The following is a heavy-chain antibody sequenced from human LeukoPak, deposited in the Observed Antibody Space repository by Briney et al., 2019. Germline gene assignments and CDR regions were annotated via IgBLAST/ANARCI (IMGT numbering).Heavy chain of an antibody. Sequence: SEALSLTCTVSGDSISSSSYYWGWIRQPPGKGLEWIGSIYHSGSTYYNPSLKSRVTISGDTSKNQFSLKLSSVTAADTAVYYCARTGGWVDAFDIWGQGTMVTVSS. V-gene: IGHV4-39*07. CDR1: GDSISSSSYY. J-gene: IGHJ3*02. CDR3: ARTGGWVDAFDI. D-gene: IGHD1-26*01. CDR2: IYHSGST.